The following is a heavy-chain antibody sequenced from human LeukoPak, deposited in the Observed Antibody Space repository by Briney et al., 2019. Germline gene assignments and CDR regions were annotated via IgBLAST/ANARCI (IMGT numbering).Heavy chain of an antibody. D-gene: IGHD3-10*01. V-gene: IGHV3-23*01. J-gene: IGHJ4*02. Sequence: TGGSLRLSCVVSGFTFSTYAMSWVRQAPGKWLEWVAFISGSGRNTYYADSVKGRFTISRDNFRNTLSLQMSSLRPDDTAIYYCAKDEGVVLSTSFDFGHWGQGTLVAVSS. CDR3: AKDEGVVLSTSFDFGH. CDR2: ISGSGRNT. CDR1: GFTFSTYA.